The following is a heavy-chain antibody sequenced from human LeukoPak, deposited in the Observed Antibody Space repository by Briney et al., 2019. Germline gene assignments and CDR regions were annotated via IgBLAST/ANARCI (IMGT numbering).Heavy chain of an antibody. CDR2: IKNDGSEK. CDR1: GFIFSSSG. J-gene: IGHJ4*02. CDR3: ADLGYTD. Sequence: GGSLRLSCEASGFIFSSSGMTWVRQAPGKGLEWVATIKNDGSEKYYVDSVKGRFTLSRDNAKSSLYLQMNSLRVEETVVYYCADLGYTDGGQGTLVTVYS. V-gene: IGHV3-7*01. D-gene: IGHD2-15*01.